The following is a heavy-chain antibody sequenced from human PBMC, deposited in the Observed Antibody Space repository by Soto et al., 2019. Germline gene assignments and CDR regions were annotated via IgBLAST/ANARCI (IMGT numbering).Heavy chain of an antibody. V-gene: IGHV3-21*01. CDR2: ISSSSSYI. D-gene: IGHD4-17*01. J-gene: IGHJ3*02. Sequence: GGSLRLSCAASGFTFSSYSINWVRQAPGKGLEWVSSISSSSSYIYYADSVKGRFTISRDNAKNSLYLQMNSLRAEDTALYFCARYDYGTFDIWGQGTMVTVSS. CDR1: GFTFSSYS. CDR3: ARYDYGTFDI.